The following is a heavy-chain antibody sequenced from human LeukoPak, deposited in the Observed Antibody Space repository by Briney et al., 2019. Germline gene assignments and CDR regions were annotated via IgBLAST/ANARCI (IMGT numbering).Heavy chain of an antibody. V-gene: IGHV3-23*01. CDR1: GFTFSSYA. Sequence: PGGSLRLSCAASGFTFSSYAMNWVRQAPGKGLEWVSISGSGGDTYYADSVKGRFTISRDNSKNTLYLQMNRLRAEDTAVYYRAKARGATYGPYYFAYWGQGTLVTVSS. CDR2: ISGSGGDT. J-gene: IGHJ4*02. CDR3: AKARGATYGPYYFAY. D-gene: IGHD4/OR15-4a*01.